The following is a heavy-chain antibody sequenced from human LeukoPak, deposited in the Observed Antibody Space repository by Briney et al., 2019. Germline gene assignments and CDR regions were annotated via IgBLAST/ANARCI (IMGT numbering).Heavy chain of an antibody. V-gene: IGHV4-59*01. CDR2: IYYSGST. Sequence: PSETLSLTCTVSGGSISGYYWSWIRQPPGKGLEWIGYIYYSGSTNYNPSLKSRVTISVDTSKNQFPLKLSSVTAAATAVYYCARGREWEPKVFDYWGQRTLVTVSS. D-gene: IGHD1-26*01. J-gene: IGHJ4*02. CDR1: GGSISGYY. CDR3: ARGREWEPKVFDY.